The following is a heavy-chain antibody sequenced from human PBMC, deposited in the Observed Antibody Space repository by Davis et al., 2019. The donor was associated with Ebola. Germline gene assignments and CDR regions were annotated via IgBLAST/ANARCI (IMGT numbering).Heavy chain of an antibody. CDR2: IKGDGSEK. Sequence: PGGSLRLSCAASGFTFSSDWMSWVRQAPGKGPEWVANIKGDGSEKYYGNSLKGRFTISRDNAKNSLYLQMNSLRAEDTAVYYCARVGGSCYGYWGQGALVSVSS. CDR3: ARVGGSCYGY. D-gene: IGHD2-15*01. J-gene: IGHJ4*02. CDR1: GFTFSSDW. V-gene: IGHV3-7*01.